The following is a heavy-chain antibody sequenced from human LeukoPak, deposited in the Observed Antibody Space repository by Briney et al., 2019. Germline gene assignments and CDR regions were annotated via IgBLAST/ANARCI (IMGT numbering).Heavy chain of an antibody. CDR3: AKDRHYSSGLNWFDP. J-gene: IGHJ5*02. Sequence: PGGSLRLSCAAPGFTFSSHAMSWVRQAPGKGLEWVSAISGSGGRTYYADSVKGRFTISRDNSKNTLYLQMNSLRAEDTAVYYCAKDRHYSSGLNWFDPWGQGTLVTVSS. V-gene: IGHV3-23*01. CDR2: ISGSGGRT. D-gene: IGHD6-19*01. CDR1: GFTFSSHA.